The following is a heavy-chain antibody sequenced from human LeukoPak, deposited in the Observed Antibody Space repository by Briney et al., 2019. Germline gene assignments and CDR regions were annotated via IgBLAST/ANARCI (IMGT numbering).Heavy chain of an antibody. V-gene: IGHV3-7*01. CDR3: VRGGWELDY. CDR2: IKEDGSEK. CDR1: GLTFSKSW. Sequence: GGSLRLSCAASGLTFSKSWMSWVRQAPGQGLGWVAAIKEDGSEKDYVDSVKGRFTISRDNAKNSLYLQMNSLRVEDTAVYYCVRGGWELDYWGQGTLVTVSS. J-gene: IGHJ4*02. D-gene: IGHD4-23*01.